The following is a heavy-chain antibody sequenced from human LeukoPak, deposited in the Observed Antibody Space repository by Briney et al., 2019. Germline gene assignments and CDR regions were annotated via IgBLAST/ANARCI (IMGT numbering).Heavy chain of an antibody. V-gene: IGHV4-39*01. CDR1: GGSISSGGYY. CDR2: INYSGIT. CDR3: ARQRGGTIFGVVTLEWVDY. Sequence: SETLSLTCTVSGGSISSGGYYWGWIRQPPGKGLEWIGNINYSGITYYNPSLKSRVTISVDTSRNQFSLKVSSVTAADTAVYYCARQRGGTIFGVVTLEWVDYWGQGTLVTVSS. J-gene: IGHJ4*02. D-gene: IGHD3-3*01.